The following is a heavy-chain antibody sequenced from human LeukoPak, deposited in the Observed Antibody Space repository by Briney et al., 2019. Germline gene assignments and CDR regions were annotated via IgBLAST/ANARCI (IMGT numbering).Heavy chain of an antibody. J-gene: IGHJ4*02. D-gene: IGHD6-13*01. Sequence: PETLSLICTGFGGSIYRTRDKLGAIRQPPGKGPDWISNIYYSGTTYYNPSLKSRVTISVDMSKNQFPLKLRSVSAADTAVYYCARLWYSTGWYNYWGPGTLVTVSP. CDR3: ARLWYSTGWYNY. CDR1: GGSIYRTRDK. CDR2: IYYSGTT. V-gene: IGHV4-39*01.